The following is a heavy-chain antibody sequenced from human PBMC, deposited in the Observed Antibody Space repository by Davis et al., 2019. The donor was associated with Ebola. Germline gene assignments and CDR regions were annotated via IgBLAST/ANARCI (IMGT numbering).Heavy chain of an antibody. CDR3: ASLSPARGAFDI. Sequence: GSLRLSCTVSGGSISRYYWSWIRQPPGKGLEWIGYIYYSGSTNYNPSLKSRVTISVDTSKNQFSLKLSSVTAADTAVYYCASLSPARGAFDIWGQGTMVTVSS. J-gene: IGHJ3*02. V-gene: IGHV4-59*01. CDR2: IYYSGST. CDR1: GGSISRYY.